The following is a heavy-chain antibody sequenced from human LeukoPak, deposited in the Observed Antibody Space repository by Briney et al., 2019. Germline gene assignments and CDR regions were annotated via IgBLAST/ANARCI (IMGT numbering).Heavy chain of an antibody. CDR1: GGSFSGYY. Sequence: SETLSLTCAVYGGSFSGYYWSWIRQPPGKGLEWIGEINHSGSTNYNPSLKSRVTISVDTSKNQFSLKLSSVTAADTAVYYCARGKRHFDYWGQGTLVTVSS. V-gene: IGHV4-34*01. J-gene: IGHJ4*02. CDR3: ARGKRHFDY. CDR2: INHSGST.